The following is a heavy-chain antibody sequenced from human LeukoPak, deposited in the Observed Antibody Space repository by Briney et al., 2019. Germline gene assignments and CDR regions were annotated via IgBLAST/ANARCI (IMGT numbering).Heavy chain of an antibody. V-gene: IGHV1-8*01. J-gene: IGHJ4*02. CDR1: GYTFTSYD. CDR3: ARASGAGYSYGLDGY. CDR2: MNPNSGNT. Sequence: ASVKVSCKASGYTFTSYDINWVRQATGRGLEWMGWMNPNSGNTGYAQKFQGRVTMTRNTSISTAYMELSSLRSEDTAVYYCARASGAGYSYGLDGYWGQGTLVTVSS. D-gene: IGHD5-18*01.